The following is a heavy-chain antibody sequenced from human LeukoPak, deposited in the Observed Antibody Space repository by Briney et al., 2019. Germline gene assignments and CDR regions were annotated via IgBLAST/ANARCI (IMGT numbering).Heavy chain of an antibody. CDR2: INSDGSST. J-gene: IGHJ4*02. CDR1: GFTFSSYW. Sequence: GGSLRLSCAASGFTFSSYWMHWVRQVPGKGLVWVSRINSDGSSTNYADSVKGRFTISRDNAKNSLYLQMNSLRAEDTAVYYCAIQNVDTASDYWGQGTLVTVSS. D-gene: IGHD5-18*01. V-gene: IGHV3-74*01. CDR3: AIQNVDTASDY.